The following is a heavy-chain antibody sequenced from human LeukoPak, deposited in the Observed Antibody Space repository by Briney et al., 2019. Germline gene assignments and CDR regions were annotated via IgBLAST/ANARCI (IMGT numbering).Heavy chain of an antibody. CDR2: IGSGGDA. V-gene: IGHV4-4*07. J-gene: IGHJ4*02. CDR3: ARESGDSGYPYYFDF. CDR1: GGSISTYY. Sequence: SETLSLTCTVSGGSISTYYWSWIRQPAGKGLEWIGRIGSGGDANYNPSLKSRVTLSVDTSKNQFSLRLSSVTAADTAVYYCARESGDSGYPYYFDFWGQGALVTVSS. D-gene: IGHD3-9*01.